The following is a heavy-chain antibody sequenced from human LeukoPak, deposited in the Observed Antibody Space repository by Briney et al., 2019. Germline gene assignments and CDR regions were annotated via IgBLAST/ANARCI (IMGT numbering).Heavy chain of an antibody. D-gene: IGHD1-20*01. V-gene: IGHV4-39*01. CDR3: ARMPGYNWRGGFYFDS. CDR1: GGSISISSYY. J-gene: IGHJ4*02. Sequence: SETLSLTCTVSGGSISISSYYWGWIRQPPGKGLEWIGSIHYSGSTYYNPSLKSRVTISADTSKNQFSLKLSSVTAADTASYYCARMPGYNWRGGFYFDSWGQGTLLTVSS. CDR2: IHYSGST.